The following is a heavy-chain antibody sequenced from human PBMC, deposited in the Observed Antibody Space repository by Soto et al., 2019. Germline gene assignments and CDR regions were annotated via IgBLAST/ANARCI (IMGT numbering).Heavy chain of an antibody. CDR2: IIPIFGTA. J-gene: IGHJ6*02. D-gene: IGHD2-15*01. CDR3: AREGVVVVDANYYYYGMDV. Sequence: QVQLVQSGAEVKKPGSSVKVSCKASGGTFSSYTISWVRQAPGQGLEWMGGIIPIFGTANYAQKFQGRVTITAAESTSTACMELSSLSSEDTAVYYCAREGVVVVDANYYYYGMDVWGQGTTVTVSS. V-gene: IGHV1-69*12. CDR1: GGTFSSYT.